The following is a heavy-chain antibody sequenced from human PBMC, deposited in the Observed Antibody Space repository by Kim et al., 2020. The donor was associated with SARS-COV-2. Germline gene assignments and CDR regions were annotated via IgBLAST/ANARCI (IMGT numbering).Heavy chain of an antibody. Sequence: TEYTASVKGRLTISRDDAKNTEYLQMNSVKTEDTAVYYCTTIVGATPDDYWGQGTLVTVSS. V-gene: IGHV3-73*01. D-gene: IGHD1-26*01. CDR3: TTIVGATPDDY. J-gene: IGHJ4*02. CDR2: T.